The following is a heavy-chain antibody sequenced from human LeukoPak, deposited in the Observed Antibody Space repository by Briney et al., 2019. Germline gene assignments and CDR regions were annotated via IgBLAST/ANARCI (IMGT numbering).Heavy chain of an antibody. D-gene: IGHD3-22*01. CDR1: GYTFTGYY. V-gene: IGHV1-2*02. CDR2: INPNSGGT. J-gene: IGHJ4*02. CDR3: ARAHDSSGLPGLSWDY. Sequence: RASVKVSCKASGYTFTGYYMHWVRQAPGQGLEWMGWINPNSGGTNYAQKFQGRVTMTGDTSISTAYMELSRLRSDDTAVYYCARAHDSSGLPGLSWDYWGQGTLVTVSS.